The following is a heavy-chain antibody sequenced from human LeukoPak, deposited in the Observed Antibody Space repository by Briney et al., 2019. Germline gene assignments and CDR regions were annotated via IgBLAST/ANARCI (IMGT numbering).Heavy chain of an antibody. CDR3: TMITFGGVMSFDY. CDR2: IRYDGSNK. D-gene: IGHD3-16*01. V-gene: IGHV3-30*02. Sequence: GSLSLSCAASGFTFSSYGMHWVRQAPGKGLEWVAFIRYDGSNKYYADSVKGRFTISRDNSKNTLYLQMSSLRAEDTAVYYCTMITFGGVMSFDYWGQGTLVTASS. J-gene: IGHJ4*02. CDR1: GFTFSSYG.